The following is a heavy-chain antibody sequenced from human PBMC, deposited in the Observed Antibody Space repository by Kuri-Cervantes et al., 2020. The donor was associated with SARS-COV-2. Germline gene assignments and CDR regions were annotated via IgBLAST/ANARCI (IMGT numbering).Heavy chain of an antibody. Sequence: LSLTCAASGFTFSSYGMHWVRQAPGKGLEWVAVISYDGSNKYYADSVKGRFTISRDNSKNTLYLQMNSLRAEDTAVYYCARGIMITFGGVIAIPYYFDYWGQGTLVTVSS. V-gene: IGHV3-30*19. CDR3: ARGIMITFGGVIAIPYYFDY. J-gene: IGHJ4*02. CDR2: ISYDGSNK. D-gene: IGHD3-16*02. CDR1: GFTFSSYG.